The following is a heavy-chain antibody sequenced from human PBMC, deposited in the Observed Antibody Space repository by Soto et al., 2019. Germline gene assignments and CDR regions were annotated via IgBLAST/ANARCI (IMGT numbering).Heavy chain of an antibody. D-gene: IGHD3-16*02. J-gene: IGHJ4*02. CDR3: ARGYTYYDYVWGSYQADY. Sequence: GASVKVSCKASGYTFTSYAMHWVRQAPGQRLEWMGWINAGNGNTKYSQKFQGRVTMTRNTSISTAYMELSSLRSEDTAVYYCARGYTYYDYVWGSYQADYWGQGTLVTVSS. V-gene: IGHV1-3*01. CDR2: INAGNGNT. CDR1: GYTFTSYA.